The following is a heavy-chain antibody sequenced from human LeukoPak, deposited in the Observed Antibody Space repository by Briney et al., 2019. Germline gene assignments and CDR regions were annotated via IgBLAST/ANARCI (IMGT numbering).Heavy chain of an antibody. CDR1: GFTFSSYS. J-gene: IGHJ5*02. Sequence: GGSLRLSCAASGFTFSSYSMNWVRQAPGKGLEWVSSISSSSSYIYYADSVKGRFTISRDNAKNSLYLQMNSLRAEDTAVYYCARASILTAYRINWFDPWGPGTLVTVSS. CDR2: ISSSSSYI. V-gene: IGHV3-21*01. D-gene: IGHD3-9*01. CDR3: ARASILTAYRINWFDP.